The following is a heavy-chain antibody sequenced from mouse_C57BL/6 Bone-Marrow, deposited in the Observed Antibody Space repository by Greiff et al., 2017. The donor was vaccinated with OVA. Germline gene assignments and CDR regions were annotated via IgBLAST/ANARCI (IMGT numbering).Heavy chain of an antibody. CDR3: AIEGATFVATDFDY. CDR2: INPYNGDT. CDR1: GYSFTGYF. J-gene: IGHJ2*01. V-gene: IGHV1-20*01. Sequence: VQLQQSGPELVKPGDSVKISCKASGYSFTGYFMNWVMQSHGKSLEWIGRINPYNGDTFYNQKFKGKATLTVDKSSSTAHMELRSLTSEDSAVYFCAIEGATFVATDFDYWGQGTTLTVSS. D-gene: IGHD1-1*01.